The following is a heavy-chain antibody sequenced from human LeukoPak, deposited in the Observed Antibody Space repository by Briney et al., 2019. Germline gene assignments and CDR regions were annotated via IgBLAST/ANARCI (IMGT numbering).Heavy chain of an antibody. Sequence: GGSLRLSCAASGFTFSSYWMHWVRQAPGKGLVWVSRINSDGSSTSYADSVKGRFTISRDTSRNTLYLQMNSLRLEDTAVYYCAKDLMRDRWFGESWGQGTLSPSRQ. CDR2: INSDGSST. D-gene: IGHD3-10*01. V-gene: IGHV3-74*01. CDR3: AKDLMRDRWFGES. J-gene: IGHJ5*02. CDR1: GFTFSSYW.